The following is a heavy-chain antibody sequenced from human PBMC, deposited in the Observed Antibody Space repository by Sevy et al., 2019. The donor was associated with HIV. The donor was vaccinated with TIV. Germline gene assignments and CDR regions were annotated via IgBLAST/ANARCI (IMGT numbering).Heavy chain of an antibody. CDR2: IYHSGST. CDR3: ASVSLRVVITDAFDI. D-gene: IGHD3-22*01. J-gene: IGHJ3*02. Sequence: SETLSLTYAVSGYSISSGYYLGWIRQPPGKGLEWIASIYHSGSTYYNPSLKSRVTISVDTSKNQFSLKLSSVTAADTAVYYCASVSLRVVITDAFDIWGQGTMVTVSS. CDR1: GYSISSGYY. V-gene: IGHV4-38-2*01.